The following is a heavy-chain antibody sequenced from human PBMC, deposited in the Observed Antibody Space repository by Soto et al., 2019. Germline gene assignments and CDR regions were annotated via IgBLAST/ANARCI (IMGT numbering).Heavy chain of an antibody. Sequence: WTWIRHSPGKGLEWIGYVYHTGNTYYNPSLKSRVTISLDTSKNQVSLRLRSVTAADTAVYYCAREQYNLKLWGQGTLVTVSS. CDR3: AREQYNLKL. J-gene: IGHJ4*02. V-gene: IGHV4-59*01. CDR2: VYHTGNT. D-gene: IGHD1-20*01.